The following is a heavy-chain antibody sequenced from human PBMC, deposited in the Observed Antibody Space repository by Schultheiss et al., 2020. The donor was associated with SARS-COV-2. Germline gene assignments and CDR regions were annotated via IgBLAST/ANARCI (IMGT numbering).Heavy chain of an antibody. CDR1: GGSISSGGYY. Sequence: SETLSLTCTVSGGSISSGGYYWSWIRQPPGKGLEWIGYIYYSGSTYYNPSLKSRVTISVDTSKNQFSLKLSSVTAADTAVYYCAREEARGMDVWGQGTTVTVSS. J-gene: IGHJ6*02. CDR3: AREEARGMDV. CDR2: IYYSGST. V-gene: IGHV4-30-4*01. D-gene: IGHD5-12*01.